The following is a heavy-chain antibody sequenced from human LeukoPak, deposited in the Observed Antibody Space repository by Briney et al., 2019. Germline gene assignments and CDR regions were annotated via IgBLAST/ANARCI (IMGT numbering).Heavy chain of an antibody. J-gene: IGHJ4*02. CDR3: AKDADISVELVVITSFDS. Sequence: GGSLRLSCAASRFTFSTYGMNWVRQTPGKGLEWVSAISGSGNRAYHADSVKGRFTISRDNSKNMMYLQMNSLRAEDTALYYCAKDADISVELVVITSFDSWGQGTLVTVSS. D-gene: IGHD3-22*01. CDR2: ISGSGNRA. CDR1: RFTFSTYG. V-gene: IGHV3-23*01.